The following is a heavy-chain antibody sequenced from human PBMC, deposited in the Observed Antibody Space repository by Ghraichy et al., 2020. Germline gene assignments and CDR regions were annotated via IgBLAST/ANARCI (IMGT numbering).Heavy chain of an antibody. CDR2: IYTSGST. J-gene: IGHJ3*02. Sequence: SETLSLTCTVSGGSISSYYWSWIRQPAGKGLEWIGRIYTSGSTNYNPSLKSRVTMSVDTSKNQFSLKLSSVTAADTAVYYCARDQAITMVRGVITRPDAFDIWGQGTMVTVSS. CDR3: ARDQAITMVRGVITRPDAFDI. V-gene: IGHV4-4*07. D-gene: IGHD3-10*01. CDR1: GGSISSYY.